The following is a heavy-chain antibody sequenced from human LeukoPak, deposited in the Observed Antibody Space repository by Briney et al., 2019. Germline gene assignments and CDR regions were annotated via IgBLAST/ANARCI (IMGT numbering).Heavy chain of an antibody. V-gene: IGHV3-48*03. CDR2: ISSSDNTI. Sequence: GGSLRLSCEASGFTFSSYEMNWVRHAPGKGLEWVSYISSSDNTIYYADSVKGRFTISRDNAKNSLYLQMNSLRAEDTAVYYCTRDLAVAGTNYWGQGTLVTVSS. CDR3: TRDLAVAGTNY. CDR1: GFTFSSYE. J-gene: IGHJ4*02. D-gene: IGHD6-19*01.